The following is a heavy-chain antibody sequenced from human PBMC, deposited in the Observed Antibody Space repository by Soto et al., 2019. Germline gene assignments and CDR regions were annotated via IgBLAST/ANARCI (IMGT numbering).Heavy chain of an antibody. J-gene: IGHJ5*02. CDR3: ATGRSTRFDP. D-gene: IGHD1-1*01. CDR2: ISFDGTAK. Sequence: WALRLSCVASGFTFNRYGMHWVRQAPGKGLEWVAEISFDGTAKYYAESVKGRFTVSRDNGNNTLHLEMNSLGAKDTAVYFCATGRSTRFDPWGQGTLVTVSS. CDR1: GFTFNRYG. V-gene: IGHV3-30*03.